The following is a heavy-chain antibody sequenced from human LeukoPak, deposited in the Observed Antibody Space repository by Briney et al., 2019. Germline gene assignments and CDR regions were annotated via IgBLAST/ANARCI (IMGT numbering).Heavy chain of an antibody. CDR3: ATLAGVVPGGLLL. V-gene: IGHV3-7*01. CDR1: GLTSSAFW. CDR2: IKKDGSEK. D-gene: IGHD2-2*01. Sequence: GGSLRLSCVASGLTSSAFWMSWVRRPPGKGLEWVANIKKDGSEKDYVDSVKGRFSIFRDNAKNSVYLQMNSLRAEDTAVYYCATLAGVVPGGLLLWGKGTTVIVSS. J-gene: IGHJ6*04.